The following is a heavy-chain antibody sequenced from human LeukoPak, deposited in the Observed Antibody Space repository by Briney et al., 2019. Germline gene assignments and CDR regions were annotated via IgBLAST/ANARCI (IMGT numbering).Heavy chain of an antibody. CDR1: GFTVSSNY. CDR3: ARVRSAPYYYYGMDV. V-gene: IGHV3-66*01. CDR2: IYSGGST. Sequence: GGSLRLSCAASGFTVSSNYMSWVRQAPGKGLEWASVIYSGGSTYYADSVKGRSTISRDNSKNTLYLQMNSLRAEDTAVYYCARVRSAPYYYYGMDVWGQGTTVTVSS. J-gene: IGHJ6*02.